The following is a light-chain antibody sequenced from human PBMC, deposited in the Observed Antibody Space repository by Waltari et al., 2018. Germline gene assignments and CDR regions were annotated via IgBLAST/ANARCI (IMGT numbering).Light chain of an antibody. J-gene: IGLJ3*02. CDR1: SGNIASNY. CDR2: EDD. Sequence: NFMLTQPHSVSGSPGKTVTISCTRSSGNIASNYVQWYQQRPGRAPTTVIFEDDQRPPGGPDRFSGSIDSSSNSASLSISGLKTEDEADYYCQSYDSNIQGVFGGGTKLTVL. V-gene: IGLV6-57*04. CDR3: QSYDSNIQGV.